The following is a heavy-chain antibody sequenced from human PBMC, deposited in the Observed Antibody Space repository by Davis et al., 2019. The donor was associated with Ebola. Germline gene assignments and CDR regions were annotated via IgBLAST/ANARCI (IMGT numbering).Heavy chain of an antibody. J-gene: IGHJ6*03. Sequence: PSETLSLTCTVSGGSISSDDYSWNWIRQPPGKGLEWIGYIHDSGSTYYNPSLKSRVTISADTSNNQFSLKLKSVTAADTAVYYCARGNSSSWFEDYMDVWGKGTTVTVSS. CDR1: GGSISSDDYS. CDR2: IHDSGST. CDR3: ARGNSSSWFEDYMDV. D-gene: IGHD6-13*01. V-gene: IGHV4-30-4*08.